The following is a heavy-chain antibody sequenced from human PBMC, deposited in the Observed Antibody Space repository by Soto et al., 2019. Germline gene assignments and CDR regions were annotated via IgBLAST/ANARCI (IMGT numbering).Heavy chain of an antibody. CDR1: GGSLSTYH. Sequence: PSGTLSLTCVVSGGSLSTYHYNWIRQSPGKGLEWIGEINHSGNNNYSPSLKSRVTMSLDTSKNQFSLKLTSVTAADTAVYYCARGGSNDWQVAFDIWGQGTMVTVSS. J-gene: IGHJ3*02. CDR2: INHSGNN. D-gene: IGHD3-9*01. V-gene: IGHV4-34*01. CDR3: ARGGSNDWQVAFDI.